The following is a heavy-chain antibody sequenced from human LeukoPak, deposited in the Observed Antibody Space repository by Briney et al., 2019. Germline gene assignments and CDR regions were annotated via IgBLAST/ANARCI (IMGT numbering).Heavy chain of an antibody. CDR1: GYSFSTYW. V-gene: IGHV5-51*01. CDR3: ARGGAVGTTTYFQH. J-gene: IGHJ1*01. CDR2: IYPADSHT. Sequence: GESLRISCKGSGYSFSTYWIGWVRQMPGKGLEWMGIIYPADSHTRYSPSFQGQVTISADKSITTAYLQWSSLKASDTAMYYCARGGAVGTTTYFQHWGQGTLVTVSS. D-gene: IGHD1-26*01.